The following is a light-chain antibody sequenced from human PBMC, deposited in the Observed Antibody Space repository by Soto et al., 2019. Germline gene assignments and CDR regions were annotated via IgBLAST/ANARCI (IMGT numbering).Light chain of an antibody. CDR1: QSVSNN. CDR2: AAS. J-gene: IGKJ1*01. Sequence: EIVMTQSPATLSVSPGERVTLSCRASQSVSNNLAWYQQQPGQAPRLLIYAASTTATGIPARFSGSGSGTEFTLTISSLQSEDFAVYYCLHYKDWPRWTFGQGTKVDI. CDR3: LHYKDWPRWT. V-gene: IGKV3-15*01.